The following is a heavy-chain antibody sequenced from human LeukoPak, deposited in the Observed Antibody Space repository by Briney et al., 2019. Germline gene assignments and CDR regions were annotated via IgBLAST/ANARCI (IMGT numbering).Heavy chain of an antibody. V-gene: IGHV1-69*05. CDR3: ARGVGYYYYYMDV. CDR2: IIPVYGSA. J-gene: IGHJ6*03. CDR1: GGTFSIYG. D-gene: IGHD1-26*01. Sequence: SVKVSCKTSGGTFSIYGISWVRQAPGQGLEYMGEIIPVYGSAKYAQKFQGRVTITRNTSISTAYMELSSLRSEDTAVYYCARGVGYYYYYMDVWGKGTTVTVSS.